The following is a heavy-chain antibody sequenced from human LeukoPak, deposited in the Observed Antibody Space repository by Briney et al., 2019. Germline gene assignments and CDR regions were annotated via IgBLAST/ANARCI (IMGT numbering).Heavy chain of an antibody. CDR2: ISSSSSTI. CDR3: ARDYFAPFDY. V-gene: IGHV3-48*04. J-gene: IGHJ4*02. Sequence: GGSLRLSCAASGFTFSSYSMNWVRQAPGKGLEWVSYISSSSSTIYYADSVKGRFTISRDNAKNSLYLQMNSLRAEDTAVYYCARDYFAPFDYWGQGTLVTVSS. CDR1: GFTFSSYS. D-gene: IGHD3-9*01.